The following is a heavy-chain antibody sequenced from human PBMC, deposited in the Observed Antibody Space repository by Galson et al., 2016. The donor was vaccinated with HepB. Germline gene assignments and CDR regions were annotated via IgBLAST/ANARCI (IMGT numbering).Heavy chain of an antibody. CDR1: GFRFNTYA. J-gene: IGHJ4*02. Sequence: SLRLSCAASGFRFNTYAMYWVRQAPGKGLEWVAIISYDGNKKFYGDSVKGRFTISRDDSKYTLSLQMISLRPEDTAVYFCARVRYASLVVPGNPIDYWGQGALATVSS. V-gene: IGHV3-30*14. D-gene: IGHD2-21*02. CDR2: ISYDGNKK. CDR3: ARVRYASLVVPGNPIDY.